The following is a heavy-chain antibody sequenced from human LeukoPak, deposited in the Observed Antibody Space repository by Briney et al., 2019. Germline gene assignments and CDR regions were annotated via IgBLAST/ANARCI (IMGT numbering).Heavy chain of an antibody. CDR1: GGTFSSYA. CDR3: ASGPGAGRSRFDY. Sequence: VASVKVSCKASGGTFSSYAISWVRQAPGQGLEWMGGIIPIFGTANYAQKFQGRVTITTDESTSTAYMELSSLRSEDTAVYYCASGPGAGRSRFDYWGQGTLVTVSS. J-gene: IGHJ4*02. D-gene: IGHD6-19*01. CDR2: IIPIFGTA. V-gene: IGHV1-69*05.